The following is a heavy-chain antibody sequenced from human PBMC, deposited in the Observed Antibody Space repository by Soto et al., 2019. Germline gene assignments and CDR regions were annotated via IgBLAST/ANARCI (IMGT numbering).Heavy chain of an antibody. Sequence: QLQLQESGPGLVKPSETLSLTCTVSGGSISSSSYYWGWIRQPPGKGLEWIGSIYYSGSTYYNPSLKSRVTISVDTSKNQFSLKLSSVTAADTAVYYCARRRCSGGSCYLFDYWGQGTLVTVSS. V-gene: IGHV4-39*01. J-gene: IGHJ4*02. CDR1: GGSISSSSYY. D-gene: IGHD2-15*01. CDR3: ARRRCSGGSCYLFDY. CDR2: IYYSGST.